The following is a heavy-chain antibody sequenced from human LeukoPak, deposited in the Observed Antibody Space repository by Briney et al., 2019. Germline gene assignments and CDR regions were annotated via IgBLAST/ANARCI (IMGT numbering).Heavy chain of an antibody. CDR3: ARIGAGSSRDY. J-gene: IGHJ4*02. CDR2: IVGSSST. CDR1: GFTFSNFA. D-gene: IGHD6-13*01. V-gene: IGHV3-21*01. Sequence: VGSLRVSCVASGFTFSNFAMSWVGQAPGMGLEWVSSIVGSSSTYYADSLKGRFTISRDNAKNSLYLQMNSLRAEDTAVYYCARIGAGSSRDYWGQGTLVTVSS.